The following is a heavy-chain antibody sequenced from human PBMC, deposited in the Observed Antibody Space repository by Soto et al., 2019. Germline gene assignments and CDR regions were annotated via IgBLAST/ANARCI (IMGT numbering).Heavy chain of an antibody. CDR2: IWYDGSNK. V-gene: IGHV3-33*01. CDR1: GFTFSSYG. Sequence: GGSLRLSCAASGFTFSSYGMHWVRQAPGKGLEWVAVIWYDGSNKYYADSVKGRFTISRDNSKNTLYLQMNSLRAEDTAVYYCARPYSSALYYYYGMDVWGQGTTVTSP. CDR3: ARPYSSALYYYYGMDV. J-gene: IGHJ6*02. D-gene: IGHD6-25*01.